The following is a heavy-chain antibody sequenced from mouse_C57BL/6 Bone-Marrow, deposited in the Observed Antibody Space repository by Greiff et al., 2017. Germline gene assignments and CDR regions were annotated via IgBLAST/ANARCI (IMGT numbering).Heavy chain of an antibody. CDR2: IYPRSGNT. CDR1: GYTFTSYG. CDR3: ARCLPGYFDV. Sequence: QVQLQQSGAELARPGASVKLSCKASGYTFTSYGISWVKQRSGQGLEWIGEIYPRSGNTYYNEKFKGKATLTADKSSSTAYMELRSLTSEDSAVYFCARCLPGYFDVWGTGTTVTVSS. J-gene: IGHJ1*03. V-gene: IGHV1-81*01.